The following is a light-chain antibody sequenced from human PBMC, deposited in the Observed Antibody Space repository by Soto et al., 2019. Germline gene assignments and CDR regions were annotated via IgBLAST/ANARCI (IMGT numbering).Light chain of an antibody. V-gene: IGLV4-69*01. CDR2: LNSDGIH. J-gene: IGLJ2*01. CDR1: SDYSTYA. Sequence: QSVLTQSPSASASLGASVKLTCTLSSDYSTYAVAWHQQQPEKGPRYLMRLNSDGIHSKGDGIPDRFSGSSSGAEGYLTISSLQSEDEADYYCQTWGTGIRVVFGGGTKVTVL. CDR3: QTWGTGIRVV.